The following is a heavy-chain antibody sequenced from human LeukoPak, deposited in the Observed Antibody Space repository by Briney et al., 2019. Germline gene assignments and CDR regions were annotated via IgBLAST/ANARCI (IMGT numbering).Heavy chain of an antibody. CDR1: GFSFSSYA. CDR3: AKDLFTTGWWGYFDY. J-gene: IGHJ4*02. V-gene: IGHV3-23*01. CDR2: ISGSGGGDTS. D-gene: IGHD6-19*01. Sequence: GGSPRLSCAASGFSFSSYAMSWVRQAPGKGLEWVSTISGSGGGDTSYYADSVKGRFTISRDNSKSKLYLQMNSLRAEDTAIYSCAKDLFTTGWWGYFDYWGQGTLVTVSS.